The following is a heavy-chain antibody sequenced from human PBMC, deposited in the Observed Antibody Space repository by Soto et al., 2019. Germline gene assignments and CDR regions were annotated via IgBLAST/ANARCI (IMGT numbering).Heavy chain of an antibody. CDR3: MARRFPPDY. V-gene: IGHV3-48*01. Sequence: EVQLVESGGGLVQPGGSLRLSCAASGFTFSTYSMNWVRQAPGKGLEWVSYMSSSGTTIYYADSVKGRFTISRDNAKNSLYLQMNSLKAEDTAVYYCMARRFPPDYWGQGTLVTVSS. J-gene: IGHJ4*02. CDR1: GFTFSTYS. CDR2: MSSSGTTI. D-gene: IGHD3-3*01.